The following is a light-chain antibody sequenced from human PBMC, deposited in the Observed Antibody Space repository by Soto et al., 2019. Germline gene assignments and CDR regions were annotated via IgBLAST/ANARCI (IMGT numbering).Light chain of an antibody. J-gene: IGKJ1*01. Sequence: DIQMTQSPSTLSGSVVDRVTVTFRASQSIGVWLAWYQQKPGKAPRLLIYDASNLQTGVPSRFSGSGSGTEFTLTISSLQPDDFATYYCQQYDVDSGTFGQGTKVDIK. CDR1: QSIGVW. CDR2: DAS. V-gene: IGKV1-5*01. CDR3: QQYDVDSGT.